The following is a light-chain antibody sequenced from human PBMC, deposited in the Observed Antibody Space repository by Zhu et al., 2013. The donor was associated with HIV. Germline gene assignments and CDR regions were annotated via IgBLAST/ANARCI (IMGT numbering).Light chain of an antibody. CDR2: DAS. V-gene: IGKV3-20*01. CDR3: QQYGSSPNT. J-gene: IGKJ2*01. Sequence: EIVMTQSPATLSVSPGERATLSCRASQSVSSSSLAWYQQKPGQAPRLLIYDASNRATGIPDRFSGSGSGTDFTLTIRKLEPEDFAVYYCQQYGSSPNTFGQGTKLEIK. CDR1: QSVSSSS.